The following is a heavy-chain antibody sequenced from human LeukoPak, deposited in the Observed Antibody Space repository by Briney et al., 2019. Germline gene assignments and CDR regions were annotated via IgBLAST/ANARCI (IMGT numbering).Heavy chain of an antibody. CDR2: INPDSGGT. Sequence: ASVKVSCKASVYTFTYYYMHWVRQAPGQGLEWMGGINPDSGGTNYAQKFQGRVTMTRDTSISTAYMELSSPRSDDTSVYYCARRSGSDAFDIWGQGTMATVSS. V-gene: IGHV1-2*02. CDR3: ARRSGSDAFDI. D-gene: IGHD3-3*01. CDR1: VYTFTYYY. J-gene: IGHJ3*02.